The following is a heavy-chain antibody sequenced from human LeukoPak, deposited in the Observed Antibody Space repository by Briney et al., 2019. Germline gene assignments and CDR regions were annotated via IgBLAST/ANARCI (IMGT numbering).Heavy chain of an antibody. Sequence: ASVKVSCKVSGYTLTELSMHWVRQAPGKGLEWMGGVDPEDGEIIYAQKFQGRLTMTEDTSTDTVYMELSSLRSEDTAMYYCATRVTLVRGVNDYWGQGTLVTVSS. CDR2: VDPEDGEI. CDR1: GYTLTELS. CDR3: ATRVTLVRGVNDY. J-gene: IGHJ4*02. V-gene: IGHV1-24*01. D-gene: IGHD3-10*01.